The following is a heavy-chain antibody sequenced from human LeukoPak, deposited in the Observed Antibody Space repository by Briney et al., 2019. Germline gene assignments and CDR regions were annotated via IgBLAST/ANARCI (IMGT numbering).Heavy chain of an antibody. CDR2: IYYSGST. D-gene: IGHD3-22*01. Sequence: SETLSLTCTVSGGSISSSSYYWGWIRQPPGKGLEWIGSIYYSGSTSYNPSLKSRVTISVDTSKNQFSLRLGSVTAADTAVYYCARGARDYDSSGLSTYFDYWGQGTLVTVSS. CDR1: GGSISSSSYY. J-gene: IGHJ4*02. CDR3: ARGARDYDSSGLSTYFDY. V-gene: IGHV4-39*01.